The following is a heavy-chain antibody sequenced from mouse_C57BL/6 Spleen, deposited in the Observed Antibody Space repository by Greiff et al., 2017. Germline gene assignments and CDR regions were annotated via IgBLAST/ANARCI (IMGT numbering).Heavy chain of an antibody. CDR1: GFTFSSYA. D-gene: IGHD2-14*01. CDR2: ISSGGYYI. CDR3: TRDQYDGFAY. Sequence: EVKLVESGEGLVKPGGSLKLSCAASGFTFSSYAMSWVRQTPEKRLEWVAYISSGGYYIYYADTVKGRFTISRDNARNTLYLQMSSLKSEDTAMDYCTRDQYDGFAYWGQGTLVTVSA. V-gene: IGHV5-9-1*02. J-gene: IGHJ3*01.